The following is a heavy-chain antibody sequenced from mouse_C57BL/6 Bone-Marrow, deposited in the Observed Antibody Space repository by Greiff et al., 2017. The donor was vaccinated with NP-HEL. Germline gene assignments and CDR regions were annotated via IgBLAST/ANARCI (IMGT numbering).Heavy chain of an antibody. J-gene: IGHJ3*01. CDR1: GYTFTDYN. D-gene: IGHD1-1*01. V-gene: IGHV1-18*01. CDR2: INPNNGGT. CDR3: ARSITTVVEGGFAY. Sequence: VQLQQSGPELVKPGASVKIPCKASGYTFTDYNMDWVKQSHGKSLEWIGDINPNNGGTIYNQKFKGKATLTVDKSSSTAYMELRSLTSEDTAVYYCARSITTVVEGGFAYWGQGTLVTVSA.